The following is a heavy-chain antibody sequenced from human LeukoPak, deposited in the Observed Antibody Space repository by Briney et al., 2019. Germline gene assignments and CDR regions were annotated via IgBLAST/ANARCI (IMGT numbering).Heavy chain of an antibody. V-gene: IGHV3-30*04. J-gene: IGHJ4*02. CDR1: GFIFSSYA. Sequence: GRSLRLSCAASGFIFSSYAMHWVRQAPGKGLEWVAVVSYDGSNTLYADSVKGRFTIFRDNSKNTLYVQMNSLRVEDTAVYYCAREAEQWLVPGYWGQGTLVSVSS. D-gene: IGHD6-19*01. CDR2: VSYDGSNT. CDR3: AREAEQWLVPGY.